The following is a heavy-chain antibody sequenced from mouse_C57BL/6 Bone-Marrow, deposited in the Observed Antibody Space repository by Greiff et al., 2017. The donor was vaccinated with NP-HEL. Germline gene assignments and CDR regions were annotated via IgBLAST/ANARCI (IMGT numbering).Heavy chain of an antibody. CDR1: GYAFSSSW. CDR3: AVDYYGSSYYFDY. D-gene: IGHD1-1*01. CDR2: IYPGDGDT. V-gene: IGHV1-82*01. J-gene: IGHJ2*01. Sequence: VQLQQSGPELVKPGASVKISCKASGYAFSSSWMNWVKQRPGKGLEWIGRIYPGDGDTNYNGQIKGKATLTADKSSSTAYMHLSSLTSEDSAVYFCAVDYYGSSYYFDYWGQGTTLTVSS.